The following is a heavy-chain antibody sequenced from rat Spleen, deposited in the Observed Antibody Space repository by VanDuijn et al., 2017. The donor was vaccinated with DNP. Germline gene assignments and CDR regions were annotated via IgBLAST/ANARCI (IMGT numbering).Heavy chain of an antibody. V-gene: IGHV3-3*01. D-gene: IGHD1-12*02. J-gene: IGHJ4*01. Sequence: EVQLQESGPGLVKPSQSLSLTCSVTGYSITSSYRWNWIRKFPGNKLEWMGYINSAGSTNYNPSLISRISITRDTSKNQFFLQLNSVTSEDTATYYCASYYYDGYYAMDAWGQGTSVTVSS. CDR3: ASYYYDGYYAMDA. CDR1: GYSITSSYR. CDR2: INSAGST.